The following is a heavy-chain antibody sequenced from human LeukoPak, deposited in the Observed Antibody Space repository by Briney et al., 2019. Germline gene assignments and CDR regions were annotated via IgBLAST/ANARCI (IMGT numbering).Heavy chain of an antibody. CDR3: AKWITGDHWYFDL. V-gene: IGHV4-34*01. J-gene: IGHJ2*01. CDR2: INHSGST. CDR1: GGSFSGYY. D-gene: IGHD7-27*01. Sequence: SETLSLTCAVYGGSFSGYYWSWIRQPPGKGLEWIGEINHSGSTNYNPSLKSRVTISVDTSKNQFSLKLSSVTAADTAVYYCAKWITGDHWYFDLWGRGTLVTVSS.